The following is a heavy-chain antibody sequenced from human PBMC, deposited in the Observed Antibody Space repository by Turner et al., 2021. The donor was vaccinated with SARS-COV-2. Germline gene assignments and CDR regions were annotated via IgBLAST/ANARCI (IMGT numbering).Heavy chain of an antibody. V-gene: IGHV3-30*03. J-gene: IGHJ4*02. D-gene: IGHD2-15*01. CDR1: GFTFSSHG. CDR2: ISYDGSNK. CDR3: ATRIVVVVTATNAFDY. Sequence: QVQPVESGGGLVHPGGSLRPSCAAAGFTFSSHGMNWVRQAPGKGLEWVAVISYDGSNKYYADSVKGRFTISRDNSKNTLYLQMNSLRAEDTAVYYCATRIVVVVTATNAFDYWGQGTLVTVSS.